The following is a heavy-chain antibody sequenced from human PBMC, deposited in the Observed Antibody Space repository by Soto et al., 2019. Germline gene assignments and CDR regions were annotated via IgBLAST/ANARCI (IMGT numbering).Heavy chain of an antibody. CDR1: GGSISSGYHY. CDR3: AREVPGDYFDN. V-gene: IGHV4-30-4*01. Sequence: PSETLSLTCCVSGGSISSGYHYWSWIRQSPGKGLEWIGYIYYSGSPYYNPSLKSRLTISVDTSKNQFSLKLSSVTAADTAVYYCAREVPGDYFDNWGQGTLVTVSS. D-gene: IGHD3-10*01. CDR2: IYYSGSP. J-gene: IGHJ4*02.